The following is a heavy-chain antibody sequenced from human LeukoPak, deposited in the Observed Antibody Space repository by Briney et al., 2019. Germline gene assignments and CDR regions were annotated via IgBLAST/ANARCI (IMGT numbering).Heavy chain of an antibody. D-gene: IGHD2/OR15-2a*01. CDR2: INSDGSIT. J-gene: IGHJ4*02. CDR3: ARRTSTYSDY. V-gene: IGHV3-74*01. Sequence: GGSLRLSCAASGFTFSSYWMHWVRQAQGKGLVWVSRINSDGSITSYADSAKGRFTISRDNAKNTLYLQMNSLRADDTALYYCARRTSTYSDYWGQGTLVTVSS. CDR1: GFTFSSYW.